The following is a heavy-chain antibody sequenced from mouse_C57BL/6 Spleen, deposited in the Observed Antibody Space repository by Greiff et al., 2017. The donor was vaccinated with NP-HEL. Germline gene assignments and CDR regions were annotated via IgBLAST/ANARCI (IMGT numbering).Heavy chain of an antibody. J-gene: IGHJ2*01. CDR3: ASDYGSSLDY. D-gene: IGHD1-1*01. CDR2: IYPSDSET. Sequence: VQLQQSGAELVRPGSSVKLSCKASGYTFTSYWMDWVKQRPGQGLEWIGNIYPSDSETHYNQKFKDKATLTVDKSSSTAYMQLSSLTSEDSAVYYCASDYGSSLDYWGQGTTLTVSS. CDR1: GYTFTSYW. V-gene: IGHV1-61*01.